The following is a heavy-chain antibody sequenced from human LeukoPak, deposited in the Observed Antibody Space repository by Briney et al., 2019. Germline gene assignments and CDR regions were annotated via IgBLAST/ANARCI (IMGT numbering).Heavy chain of an antibody. Sequence: SETLSLTCTVSGGSISSSSYYWGWIRQPPGKGLEWIGSIYYSGSTYYNPSLKRRVTISVDTSKNQFSLKLSSVTAADTALYYCARDYPGGYYDTSGFYYEGRDDAFDIWGQGTMVTVSS. CDR3: ARDYPGGYYDTSGFYYEGRDDAFDI. CDR2: IYYSGST. CDR1: GGSISSSSYY. J-gene: IGHJ3*02. D-gene: IGHD3-22*01. V-gene: IGHV4-39*07.